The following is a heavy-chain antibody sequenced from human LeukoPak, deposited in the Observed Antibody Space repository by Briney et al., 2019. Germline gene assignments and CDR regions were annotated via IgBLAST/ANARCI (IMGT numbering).Heavy chain of an antibody. V-gene: IGHV3-20*04. CDR2: INWSGGST. CDR1: GFAFDEHG. D-gene: IGHD2-2*01. CDR3: ARAPITSSFYFDY. Sequence: GGSLKLSCTASGFAFDEHGMSWVRQVPGKGLEWVSGINWSGGSTGYADPLRGRFTISRDNAKNSLYLQMDSLRAEDTALYYCARAPITSSFYFDYWGQGTLVTVSS. J-gene: IGHJ4*02.